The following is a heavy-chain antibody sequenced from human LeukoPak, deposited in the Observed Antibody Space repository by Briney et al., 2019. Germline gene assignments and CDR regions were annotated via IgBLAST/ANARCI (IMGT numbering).Heavy chain of an antibody. V-gene: IGHV1-69*05. CDR2: IIPIFGTA. J-gene: IGHJ2*01. CDR3: ARGMVKYQLLYWYFDL. Sequence: SVKVSCKASGGTFSSYAISWVRQAPGQGLEWMGGIIPIFGTANYAQKFQGRVTITTDESTSTAYMELSSLRSEDTAVYYCARGMVKYQLLYWYFDLWGRGTLVTVSS. CDR1: GGTFSSYA. D-gene: IGHD2-2*01.